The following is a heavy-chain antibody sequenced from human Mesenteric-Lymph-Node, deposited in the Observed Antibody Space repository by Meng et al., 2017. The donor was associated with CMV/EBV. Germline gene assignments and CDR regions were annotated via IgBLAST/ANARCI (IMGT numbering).Heavy chain of an antibody. CDR2: IYTGSSGA. V-gene: IGHV3-23*03. J-gene: IGHJ5*02. CDR1: GFTFNTYA. Sequence: ESLKISCAVSGFTFNTYAMSWVRQAPGKGLEWVSVIYTGSSGAYYADSVKGRFIISRDNSKNTIYLQMNSLRAEDTAVYYCAKVLLGWVDNYFDPWGQGTLVTVSS. D-gene: IGHD2-15*01. CDR3: AKVLLGWVDNYFDP.